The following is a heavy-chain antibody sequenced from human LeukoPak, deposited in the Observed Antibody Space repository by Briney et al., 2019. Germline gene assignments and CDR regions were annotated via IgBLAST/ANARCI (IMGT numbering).Heavy chain of an antibody. CDR3: ARAPGSGSYSVFDY. V-gene: IGHV1-8*01. Sequence: GASVKVSCKASGYTFTSYDINWVRQATGQGLEWMGWMNPNSGNTGYAQKFQGRVTITRDTSATTAYLELSSLRSEDTAVYYCARAPGSGSYSVFDYWGQGTLVTVSS. CDR2: MNPNSGNT. D-gene: IGHD1-26*01. CDR1: GYTFTSYD. J-gene: IGHJ4*02.